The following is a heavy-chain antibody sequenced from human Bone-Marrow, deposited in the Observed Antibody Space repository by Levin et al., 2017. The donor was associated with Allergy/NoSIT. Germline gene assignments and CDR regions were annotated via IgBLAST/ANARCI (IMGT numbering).Heavy chain of an antibody. J-gene: IGHJ4*02. D-gene: IGHD1-26*01. CDR1: GFIFGSHG. V-gene: IGHV3-23*01. Sequence: PGGSLRLSCAASGFIFGSHGFSWVRQAPGKGLEWVSAISVSGDTTYYADSVKGRFTISRDNSRNTIQMHMNRLTADDTALYFCSRMKALGVTMDFWGQGTLVTVSS. CDR3: SRMKALGVTMDF. CDR2: ISVSGDTT.